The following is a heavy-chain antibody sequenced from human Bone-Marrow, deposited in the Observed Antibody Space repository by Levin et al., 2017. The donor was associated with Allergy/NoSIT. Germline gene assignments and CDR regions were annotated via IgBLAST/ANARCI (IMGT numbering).Heavy chain of an antibody. J-gene: IGHJ4*01. Sequence: GGSLRLSCAASGFTFSSYAMSWVRQAPGKGLEWVSAISGGGGSTYYADAVKGRFTLSRDNSKNTLYLQMNSLRVDDTALYYCAKAHIVVIPAAIRSFDYWGHATLVTVSS. CDR2: ISGGGGST. D-gene: IGHD2-2*01. CDR3: AKAHIVVIPAAIRSFDY. CDR1: GFTFSSYA. V-gene: IGHV3-23*01.